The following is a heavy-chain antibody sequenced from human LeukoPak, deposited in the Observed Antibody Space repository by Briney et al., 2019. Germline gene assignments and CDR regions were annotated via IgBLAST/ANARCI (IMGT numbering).Heavy chain of an antibody. Sequence: SETLSLTCAVYGGSFSGYYWSWIRQPPGKGLEWIGEINHSGSTNYNPSLKSRVTISVDTSKNQFSLKLSSVTAADTAVYYCARRRIVVVIISRGHYFDYWGQGTLVTASS. D-gene: IGHD3-22*01. CDR1: GGSFSGYY. CDR2: INHSGST. V-gene: IGHV4-34*01. J-gene: IGHJ4*02. CDR3: ARRRIVVVIISRGHYFDY.